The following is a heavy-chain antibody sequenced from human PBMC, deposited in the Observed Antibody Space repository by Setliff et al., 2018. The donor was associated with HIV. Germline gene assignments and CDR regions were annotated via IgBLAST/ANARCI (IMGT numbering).Heavy chain of an antibody. D-gene: IGHD2-21*02. CDR2: IIPIFGTT. CDR1: GGTFSTHS. V-gene: IGHV1-69*13. CDR3: ARESGICGGDCHYAFDM. Sequence: AAVKVSCKASGGTFSTHSISWVRQAPGQGLEWMGGIIPIFGTTNYARKFQGRVTITADDSTSTAYMDLNNLRSEDTAVYYCARESGICGGDCHYAFDMWGHGTRVTVSS. J-gene: IGHJ3*02.